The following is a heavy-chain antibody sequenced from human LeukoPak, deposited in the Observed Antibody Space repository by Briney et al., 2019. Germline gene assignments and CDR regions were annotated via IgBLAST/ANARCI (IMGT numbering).Heavy chain of an antibody. D-gene: IGHD3-3*01. CDR2: IYYSGST. CDR3: QSRFLEWLLDY. V-gene: IGHV4-39*01. CDR1: GGSISSNNYF. J-gene: IGHJ4*02. Sequence: PSETLSLTCTVSGGSISSNNYFWGWIRQPPGKGLEWIGSIYYSGSTYYNPSLKSRVTISVDTSKNQFSLKLNSVTAADTAMYYCQSRFLEWLLDYWGQGTLVTVSS.